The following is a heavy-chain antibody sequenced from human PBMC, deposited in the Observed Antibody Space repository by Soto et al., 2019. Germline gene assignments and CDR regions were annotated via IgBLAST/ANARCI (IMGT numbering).Heavy chain of an antibody. CDR2: INPNSGGT. CDR1: GYTFTGYY. D-gene: IGHD3-22*01. Sequence: ASVKVSCKASGYTFTGYYMHWVRQAPGQGLEWMGWINPNSGGTNYAQKFQGRVTMTRDTSISTAYMELSRLRSDDTAVYYCARGYYDSSGPSSLIIVHWGQGTLVTVS. J-gene: IGHJ4*02. CDR3: ARGYYDSSGPSSLIIVH. V-gene: IGHV1-2*02.